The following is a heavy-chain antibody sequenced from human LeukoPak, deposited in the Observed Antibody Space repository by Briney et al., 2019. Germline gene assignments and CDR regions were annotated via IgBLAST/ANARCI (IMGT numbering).Heavy chain of an antibody. J-gene: IGHJ6*03. D-gene: IGHD3-10*02. CDR3: CSGSNYYHWYMDV. Sequence: ASVKVSCKISGETLTESAIHWVRQAPGKGLEWMGGFDPENGETVYAQKFQGRVTLTVDTSIDTAYMELSGLRSEDTAVYFCCSGSNYYHWYMDVWGKGTTVTFSS. CDR2: FDPENGET. V-gene: IGHV1-24*01. CDR1: GETLTESA.